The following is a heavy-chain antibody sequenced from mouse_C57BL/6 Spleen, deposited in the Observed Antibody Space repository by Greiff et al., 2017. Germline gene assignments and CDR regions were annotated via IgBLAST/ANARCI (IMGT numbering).Heavy chain of an antibody. V-gene: IGHV1-72*01. CDR2: IDPNSGGT. J-gene: IGHJ4*01. Sequence: QVHVKQPGAELVKPGASVKLSCKASGYTFTSYWMHWVKQRPGRGLEWIGRIDPNSGGTKYNEKFKSKATLTVDKPSSTAYMQLSSLTSEDSAVYYGATEGGLLLRSYAMDYWGQGTSVTVSS. D-gene: IGHD1-1*01. CDR1: GYTFTSYW. CDR3: ATEGGLLLRSYAMDY.